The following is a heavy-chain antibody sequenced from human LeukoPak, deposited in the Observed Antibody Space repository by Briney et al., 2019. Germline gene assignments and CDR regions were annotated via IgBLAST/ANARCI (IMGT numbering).Heavy chain of an antibody. J-gene: IGHJ4*02. V-gene: IGHV1-46*01. D-gene: IGHD3-22*01. CDR3: ARDGAYYYDSSGPTNDFDY. CDR2: INPSGGST. Sequence: GASVKVSCKASGYTFTSYYMHWVRQAPGQGLEWMGIINPSGGSTSYAQKFQGRVTMTRDTSTSTVYMELSSLRSEDTAVYYCARDGAYYYDSSGPTNDFDYWGQGTLVTVSS. CDR1: GYTFTSYY.